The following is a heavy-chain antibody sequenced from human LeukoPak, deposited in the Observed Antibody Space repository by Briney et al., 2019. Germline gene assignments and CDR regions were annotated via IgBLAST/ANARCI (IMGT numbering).Heavy chain of an antibody. D-gene: IGHD5-18*01. CDR1: GGSISSYY. CDR3: ARGKASGYSYSKYFDY. Sequence: SETLSLTCTVSGGSISSYYWSWIRQPPGKGLEWIGYIYYSGSTNYNPSLKSRVTISVDTSKNQFPLKLSSVTTADTAVYYCARGKASGYSYSKYFDYWGQGTLVTVSS. V-gene: IGHV4-59*01. CDR2: IYYSGST. J-gene: IGHJ4*02.